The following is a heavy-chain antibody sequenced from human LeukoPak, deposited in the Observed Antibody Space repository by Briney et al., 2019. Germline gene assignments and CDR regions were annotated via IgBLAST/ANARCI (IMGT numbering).Heavy chain of an antibody. D-gene: IGHD6-25*01. CDR2: ISNGGNTI. Sequence: GGSLRLSCVASGFTFSSCSMNWVRQAPGEGLEWVSYISNGGNTIYYADSVKGRFTISRDNAKNSLYLQVNSLRDEDTAVYYCASHGDSGYWGQGTLVTVSS. J-gene: IGHJ4*02. CDR3: ASHGDSGY. CDR1: GFTFSSCS. V-gene: IGHV3-48*02.